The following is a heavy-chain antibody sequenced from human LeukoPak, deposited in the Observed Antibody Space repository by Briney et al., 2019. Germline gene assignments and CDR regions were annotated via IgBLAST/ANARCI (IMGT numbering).Heavy chain of an antibody. J-gene: IGHJ4*02. CDR3: AKEDRYYDSSGYYYEDY. Sequence: TGGSLRLSCAASGFTFSSYAMSWVRQAPGKGLEWVSAISGSGGSTYYADSVKGRFAISRDNSKNTLYLQMNSLRAEDTAVYYCAKEDRYYDSSGYYYEDYWGQGTLVTVSS. CDR2: ISGSGGST. D-gene: IGHD3-22*01. V-gene: IGHV3-23*01. CDR1: GFTFSSYA.